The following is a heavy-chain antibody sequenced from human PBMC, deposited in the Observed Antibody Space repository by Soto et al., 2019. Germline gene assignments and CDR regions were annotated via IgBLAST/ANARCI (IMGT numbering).Heavy chain of an antibody. CDR1: GGCRTIKENY. Sequence: GGCRTIKENYWAWNHHHPEKGLEWLGNIGYSGVTSYNPSLKTRITISRDTSKNKFSLRLTSVTAAETALYSCGKIFVAATKNTGFGSWGPGTLVTVSS. CDR2: IGYSGVT. D-gene: IGHD2-15*01. J-gene: IGHJ4*02. V-gene: IGHV4-39*01. CDR3: GKIFVAATKNTGFGS.